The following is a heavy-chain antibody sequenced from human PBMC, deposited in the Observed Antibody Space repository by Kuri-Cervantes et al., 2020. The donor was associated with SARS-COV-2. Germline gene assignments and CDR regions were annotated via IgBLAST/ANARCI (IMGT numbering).Heavy chain of an antibody. Sequence: SETLSLTCAVSGYSISSGYYWGWIRQPPGKGLKWIGSIYYSGSTYYNPSLKSRVTISVDTSKNQFSLKLSSVTAADTAVYYCASAQGPYYYDSSGYYRFDYRGQGTLVTVSS. CDR3: ASAQGPYYYDSSGYYRFDY. CDR1: GYSISSGYY. CDR2: IYYSGST. J-gene: IGHJ4*02. V-gene: IGHV4-38-2*01. D-gene: IGHD3-22*01.